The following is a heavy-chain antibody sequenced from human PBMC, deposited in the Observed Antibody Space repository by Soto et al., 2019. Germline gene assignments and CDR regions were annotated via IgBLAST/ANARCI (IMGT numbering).Heavy chain of an antibody. D-gene: IGHD1-26*01. CDR2: ISGRGGST. CDR1: GFTFSSYA. Sequence: GGSLRLSCAASGFTFSSYAMSWVRQAPGKGLEWVSAISGRGGSTYYADSVKGRFTISRDNSKNTLYLQMNSLRAEDTAVYYCAKDCVGATQMYYFDYWGQGTLVTVSS. CDR3: AKDCVGATQMYYFDY. V-gene: IGHV3-23*01. J-gene: IGHJ4*02.